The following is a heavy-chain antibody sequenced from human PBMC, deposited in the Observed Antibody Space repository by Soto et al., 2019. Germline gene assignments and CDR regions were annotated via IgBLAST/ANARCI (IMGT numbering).Heavy chain of an antibody. CDR1: GGTFSTYD. D-gene: IGHD2-2*01. CDR3: ARDRSSSWYNGTFYFDY. CDR2: IIPAFDAT. Sequence: QVQLVQSGAELRRPGSSVKVSCTASGGTFSTYDISWVRQAPGQGLEWMGGIIPAFDATKFAQKFQGRLTITADKSTGTVYMELSSLSSEDTAVYYCARDRSSSWYNGTFYFDYWGQGTLVTVSS. J-gene: IGHJ4*02. V-gene: IGHV1-69*06.